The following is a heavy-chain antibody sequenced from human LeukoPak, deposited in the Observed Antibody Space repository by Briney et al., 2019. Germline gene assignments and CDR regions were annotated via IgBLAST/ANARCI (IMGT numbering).Heavy chain of an antibody. CDR1: GFTFNDYY. CDR2: ISTSGRTI. V-gene: IGHV3-11*01. CDR3: ARGWRGTFYAFDY. Sequence: PGGSLRLSCEASGFTFNDYYMSWIRQAPGKGLEWISYISTSGRTIYYADSVRGRFTISRDNVKNSLFLQMNSLRVEDTAVYYCARGWRGTFYAFDYWGQGTPVTVSS. J-gene: IGHJ4*02. D-gene: IGHD3-16*01.